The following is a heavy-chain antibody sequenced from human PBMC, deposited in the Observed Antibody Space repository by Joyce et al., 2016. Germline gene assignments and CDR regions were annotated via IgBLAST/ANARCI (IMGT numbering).Heavy chain of an antibody. CDR1: GYTFTGYY. CDR2: INPNSGGT. D-gene: IGHD5-18*01. J-gene: IGHJ4*02. Sequence: QVQLVQSGAEVKKPGASVKVSCKTSGYTFTGYYLHWVRQAPGQGLEWIGWINPNSGGTNYAQKFQGRVTMTRDTSITTAYMELRSLRSDDTAVFYCARDGGSGYSSDYWGQGTLVTVSS. CDR3: ARDGGSGYSSDY. V-gene: IGHV1-2*02.